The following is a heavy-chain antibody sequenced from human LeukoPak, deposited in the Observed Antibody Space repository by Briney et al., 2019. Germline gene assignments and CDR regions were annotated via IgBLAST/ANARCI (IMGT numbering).Heavy chain of an antibody. V-gene: IGHV3-21*01. J-gene: IGHJ3*02. CDR3: AKDMPYIVVVPAATGAFDI. Sequence: PGGSLRLSCAASGFTFSSYSMNWVRQAPGKGLEWVSSISSSSSYIYYADSVKGRFTISRDNSKNTLYLQMNSLRAEDTAVYYCAKDMPYIVVVPAATGAFDIWGQGTMVTVSS. D-gene: IGHD2-2*01. CDR1: GFTFSSYS. CDR2: ISSSSSYI.